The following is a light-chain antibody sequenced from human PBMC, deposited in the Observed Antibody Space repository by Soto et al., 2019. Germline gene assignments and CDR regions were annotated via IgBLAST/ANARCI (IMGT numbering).Light chain of an antibody. Sequence: EIVLTQSPGALSLAPLERATLSCIAGQSVSSSYLAWYQQKPGQAPRLVMYAASSRGTGIPDRFSGSGSGTDFTLTISRLEPEDFAVYYCQQYGSSLWTFGQGTKVDIK. CDR1: QSVSSSY. J-gene: IGKJ1*01. V-gene: IGKV3-20*01. CDR3: QQYGSSLWT. CDR2: AAS.